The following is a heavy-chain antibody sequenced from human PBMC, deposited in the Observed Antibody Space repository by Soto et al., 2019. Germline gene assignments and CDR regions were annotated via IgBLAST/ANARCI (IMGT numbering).Heavy chain of an antibody. D-gene: IGHD1-26*01. J-gene: IGHJ5*02. CDR2: ISWNDDR. V-gene: IGHV2-5*01. CDR3: AHRPEAVMYSRGLSYERDR. CDR1: GFSLDTSDVC. Sequence: ITLKESGPTLVKPTQTLTLTCTFSGFSLDTSDVCVNWFRLPPGKALEWLGLISWNDDRRYNPSLKTSLTITNDTSKDQVVLRMTNMDPADTSTYYCAHRPEAVMYSRGLSYERDRWGQGILVTVSS.